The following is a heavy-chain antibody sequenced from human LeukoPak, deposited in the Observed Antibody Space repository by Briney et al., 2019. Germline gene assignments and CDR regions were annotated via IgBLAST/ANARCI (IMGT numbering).Heavy chain of an antibody. D-gene: IGHD6-6*01. CDR1: GFTFSSYW. Sequence: GGSLRLSCAASGFTFSSYWMHWVRQAPGKGLVWVSRINSDGSSTSYADSVKGRFTISRNNAKNTLYLQMNSLRAEDTAVYYCARWGSIAVARFDYWGQGTLVTVSS. V-gene: IGHV3-74*01. CDR3: ARWGSIAVARFDY. J-gene: IGHJ4*02. CDR2: INSDGSST.